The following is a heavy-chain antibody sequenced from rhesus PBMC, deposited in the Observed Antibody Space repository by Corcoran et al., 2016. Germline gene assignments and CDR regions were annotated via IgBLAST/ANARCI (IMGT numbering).Heavy chain of an antibody. Sequence: QVTLKESGPALVSPPQTLTLTCTFSGFSPITSGMVVGWCRYCPGQAPEWLARIYWDVDKYDSTYLKSRLTISKDTSKNQEVLTMTNMDPVDTATYYCARVLYYEDDYGYPYDYWGQGVLVTVSS. D-gene: IGHD3-9*01. CDR1: GFSPITSGMV. V-gene: IGHV2S1*01. CDR3: ARVLYYEDDYGYPYDY. J-gene: IGHJ4*01. CDR2: IYWDVDK.